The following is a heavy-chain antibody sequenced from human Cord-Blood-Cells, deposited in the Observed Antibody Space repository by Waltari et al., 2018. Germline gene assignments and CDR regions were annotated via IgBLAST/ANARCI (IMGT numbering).Heavy chain of an antibody. V-gene: IGHV3-21*01. Sequence: VPLAQYGGGLAEARGALPYTWAAAACPLCGYSMTWVGQPPGKGLEWVSSISSSSSYIYYADSVKGRFTISRDNAKNSLYLQMNSLRAEDTAVYYCARDRYCSSTSCYDYWGQGTLVTVSS. CDR2: ISSSSSYI. J-gene: IGHJ4*02. CDR3: ARDRYCSSTSCYDY. D-gene: IGHD2-2*01. CDR1: ACPLCGYS.